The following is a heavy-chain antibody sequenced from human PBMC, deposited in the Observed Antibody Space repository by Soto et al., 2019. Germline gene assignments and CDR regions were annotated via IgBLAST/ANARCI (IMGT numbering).Heavy chain of an antibody. J-gene: IGHJ5*02. CDR2: INFYNGNK. D-gene: IGHD2-2*01. CDR1: GYTFTSYS. Sequence: ALVKVSCKTSGYTFTSYSISWVRQAPGQGLEWMGWINFYNGNKKYAQNLQGRVTMTTDTSTSTAYMELRSLRSDDTAVYYCARDVAVGWFDPWGQGTLVTVSS. CDR3: ARDVAVGWFDP. V-gene: IGHV1-18*01.